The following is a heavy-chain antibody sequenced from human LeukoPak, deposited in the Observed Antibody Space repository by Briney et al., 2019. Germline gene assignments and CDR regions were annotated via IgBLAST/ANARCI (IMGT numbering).Heavy chain of an antibody. D-gene: IGHD2-2*01. CDR2: IYTSGST. Sequence: SETLSLTCTVSGGSISSGSYYWSWIRQPAGKGLEWIGRIYTSGSTNYNPSLKSRVTISVDTSKNQFSLKLSSVTAADTAVYYCARGYCTGTSCYEGYWGQGTLVTVSS. CDR3: ARGYCTGTSCYEGY. J-gene: IGHJ4*02. V-gene: IGHV4-61*02. CDR1: GGSISSGSYY.